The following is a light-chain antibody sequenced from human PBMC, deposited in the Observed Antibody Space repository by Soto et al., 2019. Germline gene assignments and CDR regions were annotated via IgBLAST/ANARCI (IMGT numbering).Light chain of an antibody. Sequence: DIQMTQSPSSLSASVGDRVTITCRASQRISNYLNWYQQKPGKAPKLLIYAASSMQSGVPSRFSGSGSETDVTLTISSLQPDDSATYYCQQSFSPLCTFGQGTKVEV. CDR2: AAS. J-gene: IGKJ1*01. CDR1: QRISNY. CDR3: QQSFSPLCT. V-gene: IGKV1-39*01.